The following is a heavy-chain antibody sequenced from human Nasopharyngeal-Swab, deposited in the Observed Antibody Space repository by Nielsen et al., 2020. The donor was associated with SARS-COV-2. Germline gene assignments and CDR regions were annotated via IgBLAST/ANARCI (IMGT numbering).Heavy chain of an antibody. Sequence: SETLSLTCTVSGGSISSYYWSWIRQPPGKGLEWIGYIYYSGSTYYNPSLKTRVTISVDTSKNQFSLKLSSVTAADTAVYYCARPRVGYSYGFYPQYYFDYWGQGTLVTVSS. CDR1: GGSISSYY. CDR2: IYYSGST. D-gene: IGHD5-18*01. CDR3: ARPRVGYSYGFYPQYYFDY. V-gene: IGHV4-59*08. J-gene: IGHJ4*02.